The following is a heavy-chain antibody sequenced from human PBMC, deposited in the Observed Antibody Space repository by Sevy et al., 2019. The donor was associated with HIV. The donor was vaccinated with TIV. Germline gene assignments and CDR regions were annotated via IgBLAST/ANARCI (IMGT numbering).Heavy chain of an antibody. D-gene: IGHD2-15*01. CDR1: GGSFSGYY. Sequence: SETLSLTCAVYGGSFSGYYWSWIRQPPGKGLEWIGEINHSGSTNYNPPLKSRVTISVDTSKNQFSLKLSSVTAADTAVYYCARGGSGYPRVAFFDYWGQGTLVTVSS. CDR2: INHSGST. J-gene: IGHJ4*02. CDR3: ARGGSGYPRVAFFDY. V-gene: IGHV4-34*01.